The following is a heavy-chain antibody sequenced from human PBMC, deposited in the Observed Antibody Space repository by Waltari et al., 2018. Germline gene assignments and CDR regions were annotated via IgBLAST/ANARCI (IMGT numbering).Heavy chain of an antibody. V-gene: IGHV1-69*04. Sequence: QVQLVQSGAEVKKPGSSVKVSCKASGGTFSSYAISWVRQAPGQGLEWMGRIIPIFGKANYEQKFQGRVTITADKSTSTAYMELSSLRSEDTAVYYCAREIAAAGPNWFDPWGQGTLVTVSS. CDR2: IIPIFGKA. CDR1: GGTFSSYA. D-gene: IGHD6-13*01. CDR3: AREIAAAGPNWFDP. J-gene: IGHJ5*02.